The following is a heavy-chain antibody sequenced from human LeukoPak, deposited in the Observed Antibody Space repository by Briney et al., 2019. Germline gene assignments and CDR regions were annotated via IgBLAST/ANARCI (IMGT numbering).Heavy chain of an antibody. CDR2: IKQDGSEK. CDR3: AREGSGWYDGGNWFDP. Sequence: GGSLRHSCAASGFTFSSYWMSWVRQAPGKGLEWVANIKQDGSEKYYVDSVKGRFTISRDNAKNSLYLQMNSLRAEDTAVYYCAREGSGWYDGGNWFDPWGQGTLVTVSS. V-gene: IGHV3-7*03. J-gene: IGHJ5*02. D-gene: IGHD6-19*01. CDR1: GFTFSSYW.